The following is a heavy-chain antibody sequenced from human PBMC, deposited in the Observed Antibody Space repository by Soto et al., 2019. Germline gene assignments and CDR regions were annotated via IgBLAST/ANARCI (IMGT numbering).Heavy chain of an antibody. CDR2: ISAYNGNT. V-gene: IGHV1-18*01. CDR3: ARVSGYCSSTSCYKPDYYYYYMDV. D-gene: IGHD2-2*01. J-gene: IGHJ6*03. Sequence: ASVKVSCKASGYTFTSYGISWVRQAPGQGLEWMGWISAYNGNTNYAQKLQGRVTMTTDTSTSTAYMELRSLRSDDTAVYYCARVSGYCSSTSCYKPDYYYYYMDVWGKGTTVTVS. CDR1: GYTFTSYG.